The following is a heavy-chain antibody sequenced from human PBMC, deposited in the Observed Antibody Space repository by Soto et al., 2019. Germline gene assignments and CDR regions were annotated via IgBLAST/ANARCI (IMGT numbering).Heavy chain of an antibody. J-gene: IGHJ4*01. CDR3: ARAEYASSPHY. Sequence: GGSLRLSCAASGFTFSSYSMNWVRQAPGKGLEWVSYIDPWSGAIFYADSVRGRFTVSRDNAKNSLYLQMNSLRAEDTAVYYCARAEYASSPHYWGQGNLVTVSS. D-gene: IGHD6-6*01. CDR1: GFTFSSYS. V-gene: IGHV3-48*01. CDR2: IDPWSGAI.